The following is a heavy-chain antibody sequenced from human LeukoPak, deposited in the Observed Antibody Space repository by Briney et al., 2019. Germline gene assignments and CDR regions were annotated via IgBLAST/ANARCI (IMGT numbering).Heavy chain of an antibody. Sequence: ASVKVSCKASGYTFIGYYMHWVRQAPGQGLEWMGWISAYNGNTNYAQKLQGRVTMTTDTSTSTAYMELRSLRSDDTAVYYCARAGVLDSSGWYSVYWGQGTLVTVSS. D-gene: IGHD6-19*01. V-gene: IGHV1-18*04. CDR1: GYTFIGYY. J-gene: IGHJ4*02. CDR2: ISAYNGNT. CDR3: ARAGVLDSSGWYSVY.